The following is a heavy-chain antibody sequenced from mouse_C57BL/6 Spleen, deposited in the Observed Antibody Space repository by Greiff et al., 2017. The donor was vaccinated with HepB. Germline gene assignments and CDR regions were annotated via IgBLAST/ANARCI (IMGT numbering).Heavy chain of an antibody. Sequence: QVQLQQSGPELVKPGASVKISCKASGYAFSSSWLNWVKQRPGKGLEWIGRLYPGDGDTNYNGKFKGKSTLTADTSSSTAYMQLSSLTSEDSAVYFCARYDGYDVLYYYAMDYWGQGTSVTVSS. CDR1: GYAFSSSW. CDR2: LYPGDGDT. CDR3: ARYDGYDVLYYYAMDY. D-gene: IGHD2-3*01. J-gene: IGHJ4*01. V-gene: IGHV1-82*01.